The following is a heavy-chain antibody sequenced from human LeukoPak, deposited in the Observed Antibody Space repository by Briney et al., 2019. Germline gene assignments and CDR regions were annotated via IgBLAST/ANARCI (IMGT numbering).Heavy chain of an antibody. CDR1: GDSISTYY. J-gene: IGHJ6*02. V-gene: IGHV4-59*12. Sequence: PSETLSLTCTVSGDSISTYYWSWIRQPPGKGLEWIAYIDYRGSTTYYNPSLKSRVTISVDTSKNQFSLKLSSVTAADTAVYYCARFEDYYGMDVWGQGTTVTVSS. CDR3: ARFEDYYGMDV. CDR2: IDYRGST.